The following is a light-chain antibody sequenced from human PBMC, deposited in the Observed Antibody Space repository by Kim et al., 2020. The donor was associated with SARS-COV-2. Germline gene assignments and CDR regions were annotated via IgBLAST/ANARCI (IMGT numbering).Light chain of an antibody. CDR2: QDS. CDR1: KLGDKD. J-gene: IGLJ2*01. CDR3: HAWDSAVV. Sequence: GQKATISFPGDKLGDKDACWYRQKPGPSPVLVIHQDSERLPGIPERFSGSNSGNTATLTSGGTQAMDGVDYYCHAWDSAVVLCGGTQRTVL. V-gene: IGLV3-1*01.